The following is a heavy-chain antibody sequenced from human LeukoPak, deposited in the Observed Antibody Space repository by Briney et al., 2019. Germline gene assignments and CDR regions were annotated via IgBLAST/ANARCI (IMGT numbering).Heavy chain of an antibody. J-gene: IGHJ4*02. D-gene: IGHD5-24*01. Sequence: PGGSLRLSCAASGFSFSSYWMHWVRQDAGKGLEWVSAISGSGGSTYYADSVKGRFTISRDNSKNTLYLQMNSLRAEDTAVYYCAKRDGYNLPFDYWGQGTLVTVSS. CDR2: ISGSGGST. CDR3: AKRDGYNLPFDY. V-gene: IGHV3-23*01. CDR1: GFSFSSYW.